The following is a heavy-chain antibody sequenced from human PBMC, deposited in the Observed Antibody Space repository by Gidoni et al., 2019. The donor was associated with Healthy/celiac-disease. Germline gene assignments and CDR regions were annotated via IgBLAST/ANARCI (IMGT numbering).Heavy chain of an antibody. J-gene: IGHJ4*02. Sequence: QVQLQQWGAGLLKPSETLSLTCAVYGVSFSGYHWSWIRQPPEKGLEWIGEINHSGSTNYNPSLKSRVTISVDTSKNQFSLKLSSVTAADTAVYYCARTTVTTEKIFDYWGQGTLVTVSS. V-gene: IGHV4-34*01. CDR2: INHSGST. CDR1: GVSFSGYH. CDR3: ARTTVTTEKIFDY. D-gene: IGHD4-17*01.